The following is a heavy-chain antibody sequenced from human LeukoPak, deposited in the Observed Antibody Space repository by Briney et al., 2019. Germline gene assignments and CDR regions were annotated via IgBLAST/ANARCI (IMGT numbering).Heavy chain of an antibody. V-gene: IGHV4-61*02. CDR3: ARDGGYRHFDY. CDR1: GGSISSGSYY. Sequence: ASQTLSLTCTVSGGSISSGSYYWSWIRQPAGKGLEWIGRIYTSGSTNYNPSLKSRVTISVDTSKNQFSLKLSSVTAADTAVYYCARDGGYRHFDYWGQGTLVTVSS. CDR2: IYTSGST. D-gene: IGHD5-12*01. J-gene: IGHJ4*02.